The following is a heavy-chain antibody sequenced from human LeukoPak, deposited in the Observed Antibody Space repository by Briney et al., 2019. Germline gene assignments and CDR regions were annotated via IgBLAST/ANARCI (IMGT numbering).Heavy chain of an antibody. V-gene: IGHV1-18*01. Sequence: ASVKVSCKASGYTFTSYGTSWVRQAPGQGLEWMGWISAYNGNTNYAQKLQGRVTMTTDTSTSTAYMELRSLRSDDTAVYYCARDGVWGSYRHVTDYWGQGTLVTVSS. CDR1: GYTFTSYG. CDR2: ISAYNGNT. CDR3: ARDGVWGSYRHVTDY. J-gene: IGHJ4*02. D-gene: IGHD3-16*02.